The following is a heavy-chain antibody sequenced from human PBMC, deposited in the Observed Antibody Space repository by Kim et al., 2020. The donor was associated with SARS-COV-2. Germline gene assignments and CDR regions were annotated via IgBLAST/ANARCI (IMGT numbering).Heavy chain of an antibody. D-gene: IGHD3-3*01. J-gene: IGHJ6*03. V-gene: IGHV4-59*01. CDR1: GGSISSYY. CDR3: ARGPDYYDFWSGYYRGYMDV. Sequence: SETLSLTCTVSGGSISSYYWSWIRQPPGKGLEWIGYIYYSGSTNYNPSLKSRVTISVDTSKNQFSLKLSSVTAADTAVDYCARGPDYYDFWSGYYRGYMDVWGKGTTVTVSS. CDR2: IYYSGST.